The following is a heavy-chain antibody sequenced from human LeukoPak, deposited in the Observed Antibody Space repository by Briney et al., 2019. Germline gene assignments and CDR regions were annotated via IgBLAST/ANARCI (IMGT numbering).Heavy chain of an antibody. CDR1: GGSISSSSYY. Sequence: SETLSLTCTVSGGSISSSSYYWGWIRQPPGKGLEWIGSIYYSGSTYYNPSLKSRVTMSVDTSKNQFSLKLSSVTAADTAVYYCARYHDFWSGWDVWGKGTTVTVSS. D-gene: IGHD3-3*01. J-gene: IGHJ6*04. V-gene: IGHV4-39*07. CDR3: ARYHDFWSGWDV. CDR2: IYYSGST.